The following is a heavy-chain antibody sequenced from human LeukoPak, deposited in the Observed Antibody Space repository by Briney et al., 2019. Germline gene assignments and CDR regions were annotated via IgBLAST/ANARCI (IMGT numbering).Heavy chain of an antibody. Sequence: GGSLRLSCAASGFTFSSYAMHWVRQAPGKGLEWVAVISYDGSNKYCADSVKGRFTISRDNSKNTLYLQMNSLRAEDTAVYYCARAGVDDFWSGYPTGYYYYGMDVWGQGTTVTVSS. J-gene: IGHJ6*02. V-gene: IGHV3-30-3*01. CDR2: ISYDGSNK. CDR1: GFTFSSYA. D-gene: IGHD3-3*01. CDR3: ARAGVDDFWSGYPTGYYYYGMDV.